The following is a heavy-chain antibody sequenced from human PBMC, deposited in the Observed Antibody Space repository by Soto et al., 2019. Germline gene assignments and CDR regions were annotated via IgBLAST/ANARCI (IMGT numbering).Heavy chain of an antibody. CDR3: ARDRNCSGGSCYGHEDYYYGMDV. CDR1: GGTFSSYT. CDR2: IIPILGIA. V-gene: IGHV1-69*08. J-gene: IGHJ6*02. D-gene: IGHD2-15*01. Sequence: QVQLVQSGAEVKKPGSSVKVSCKASGGTFSSYTISWVRQAPGQGLEWMGRIIPILGIANYAQKFQGRVTITADKSTSTAYMERSSLRSEDTAVYYCARDRNCSGGSCYGHEDYYYGMDVWGQGTTVTVSS.